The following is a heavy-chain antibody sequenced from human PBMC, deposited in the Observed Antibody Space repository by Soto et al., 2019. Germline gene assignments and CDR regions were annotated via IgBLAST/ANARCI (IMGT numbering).Heavy chain of an antibody. J-gene: IGHJ4*02. CDR2: ISGSDGKT. V-gene: IGHV3-23*01. CDR1: VFRFDSYG. Sequence: GSLRPSCAASVFRFDSYGLSWVRQAPGKGLEWVSTISGSDGKTFYADSVKGRFSISRDTSQSTLYLQMNSLRADDTAMYYCARWSYLDYWGQGTRVTVSS. D-gene: IGHD3-3*01. CDR3: ARWSYLDY.